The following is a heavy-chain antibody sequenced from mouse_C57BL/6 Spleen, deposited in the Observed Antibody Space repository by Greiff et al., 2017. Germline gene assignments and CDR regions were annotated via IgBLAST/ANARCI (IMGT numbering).Heavy chain of an antibody. CDR2: ISSGGVYI. J-gene: IGHJ4*01. CDR3: TRAVPYYAMDY. Sequence: EVKLVESGAGLVKPGGSLKISCAASGFTFSSYAMSWVSQTPEKRLEWVAYISSGGVYIYYADTVKGRFTIYRDNARNTLYLQMISLKSEDTAMYYRTRAVPYYAMDYWGQGTSVTVSS. V-gene: IGHV5-9-1*02. CDR1: GFTFSSYA. D-gene: IGHD3-3*01.